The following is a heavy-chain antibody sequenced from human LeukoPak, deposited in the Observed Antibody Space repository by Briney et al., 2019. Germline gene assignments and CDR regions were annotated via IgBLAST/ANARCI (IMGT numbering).Heavy chain of an antibody. D-gene: IGHD3-3*01. CDR2: IYYSGST. Sequence: PSETLSLTCTVSGGSISSYYWSWIRQPPGKGLEWIGYIYYSGSTNYNPSLKSRVTISVDTSKNQFSLKLSSVTAADTAVYYCARSITIFEVAGDNYYYSYGMDVWGQGTTVTVSS. J-gene: IGHJ6*02. V-gene: IGHV4-59*01. CDR1: GGSISSYY. CDR3: ARSITIFEVAGDNYYYSYGMDV.